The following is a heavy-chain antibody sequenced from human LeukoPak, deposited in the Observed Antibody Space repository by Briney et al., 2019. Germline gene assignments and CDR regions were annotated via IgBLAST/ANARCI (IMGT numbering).Heavy chain of an antibody. V-gene: IGHV3-66*01. D-gene: IGHD6-13*01. Sequence: GGSLRLSCAASGFTVSRDYMSWVRQAPGKGLEWVSVIYSGGRTYYADSVKGRFTISRDNSKNTLYLQMNRLRPEDTAVYYCARAGPSSSWHQFDYWGQGTLVTVSS. CDR2: IYSGGRT. J-gene: IGHJ4*02. CDR3: ARAGPSSSWHQFDY. CDR1: GFTVSRDY.